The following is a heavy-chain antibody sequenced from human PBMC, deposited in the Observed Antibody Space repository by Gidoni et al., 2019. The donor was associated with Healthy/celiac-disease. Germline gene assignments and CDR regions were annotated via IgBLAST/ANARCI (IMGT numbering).Heavy chain of an antibody. CDR3: ARVVKIDAFDI. V-gene: IGHV4-39*01. CDR1: GGSISSSSYY. Sequence: QLQLQESGPGLVKHSETLSLTCTVSGGSISSSSYYWGWLRQPPGQGLEWIGSIYYSGSTYYNPSLKSRVTISVDTSKNQFSLKLSSVTAADTAVYYCARVVKIDAFDIWGQGTMVTVSS. D-gene: IGHD3-22*01. CDR2: IYYSGST. J-gene: IGHJ3*02.